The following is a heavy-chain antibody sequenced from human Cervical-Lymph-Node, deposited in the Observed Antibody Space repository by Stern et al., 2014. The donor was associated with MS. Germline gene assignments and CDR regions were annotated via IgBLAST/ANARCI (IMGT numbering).Heavy chain of an antibody. CDR2: IYWDDDN. J-gene: IGHJ4*02. Sequence: QITLKESGPTLVKPTQTLTLTCTFSGFSLSTSGVGVGWIRQPPGKALEWLALIYWDDDNRYSPSLKSRLTITNDTSKNQVVLTMTNMDPVDTATYYCAHGLEIRLWAAYWGQGTLVTVSS. D-gene: IGHD5-18*01. CDR3: AHGLEIRLWAAY. V-gene: IGHV2-5*02. CDR1: GFSLSTSGVG.